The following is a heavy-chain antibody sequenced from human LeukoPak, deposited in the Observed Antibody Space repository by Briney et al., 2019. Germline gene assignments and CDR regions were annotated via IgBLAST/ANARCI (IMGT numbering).Heavy chain of an antibody. D-gene: IGHD4/OR15-4a*01. CDR1: GFTFSRYW. Sequence: PGGSLRLSCEASGFTFSRYWMHWVRQAPGKGLVWVSRITSDGSSTTYADSVKGRFTISRDNAKNTLYLQMNSLRAEDTAVYYCARDLTGYYYYYYMDVWGKGTTVTVSS. CDR2: ITSDGSST. J-gene: IGHJ6*03. CDR3: ARDLTGYYYYYYMDV. V-gene: IGHV3-74*01.